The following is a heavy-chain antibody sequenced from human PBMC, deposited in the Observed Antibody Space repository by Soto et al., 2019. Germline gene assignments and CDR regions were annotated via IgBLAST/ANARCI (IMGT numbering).Heavy chain of an antibody. CDR2: ISAYDDNT. CDR3: ARGGYYDSSGSRNYHYYGMNV. V-gene: IGHV1-18*01. CDR1: GYRFTSYG. J-gene: IGHJ6*02. Sequence: GPEVKKPGASVKVSCKASGYRFTSYGISWVRQAPGQGLEWLGWISAYDDNTKYAQTLQGRVSMSTDTSTNTAYMELRSIRSDDTDMYYCARGGYYDSSGSRNYHYYGMNVWGQGTTVTVSS. D-gene: IGHD3-22*01.